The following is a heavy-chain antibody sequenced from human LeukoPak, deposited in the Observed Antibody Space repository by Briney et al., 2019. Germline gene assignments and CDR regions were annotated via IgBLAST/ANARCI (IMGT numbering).Heavy chain of an antibody. D-gene: IGHD3-10*01. V-gene: IGHV3-30-3*01. CDR1: GFTFSSYP. CDR2: ISHDGSNK. CDR3: ARASICFDY. J-gene: IGHJ4*02. Sequence: GGSLRLSCAASGFTFSSYPMHWVRQAPGKGLEWVAVISHDGSNKCYADSVKGRFTISRDNSKNSLYLQMNSLRAEDTAVYYCARASICFDYWGQGTLVTVSS.